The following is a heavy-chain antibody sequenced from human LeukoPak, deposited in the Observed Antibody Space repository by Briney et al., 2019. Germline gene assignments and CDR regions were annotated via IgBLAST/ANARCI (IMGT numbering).Heavy chain of an antibody. CDR3: ARGGGGMDV. D-gene: IGHD3-16*01. CDR2: INQDGSEK. Sequence: PGGSLRLSCAASGFTFSNYWMSWVRQAPGKGLEWVANINQDGSEKYYVDSVKGRFTISRDNAKNSLYLQMNTLRAEDTAVYHCARGGGGMDVWGKGTTVTVSS. CDR1: GFTFSNYW. V-gene: IGHV3-7*01. J-gene: IGHJ6*04.